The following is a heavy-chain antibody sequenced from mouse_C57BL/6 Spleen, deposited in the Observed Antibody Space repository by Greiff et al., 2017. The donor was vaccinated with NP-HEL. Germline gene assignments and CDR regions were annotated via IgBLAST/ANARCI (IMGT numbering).Heavy chain of an antibody. V-gene: IGHV2-3*01. CDR2: IGGDGGP. D-gene: IGHD2-4*01. J-gene: IGHJ3*01. CDR1: GFSLTSYG. Sequence: VQGVESGPGLVAPSQSLSITCTVSGFSLTSYGVSWVRQPPGKGLEWLGVIGGDGGPNSHSALFPRLSIIKDKSKSQVCLKLNSLQTDDTATYHCAKPGLRRGFAYWGQGTLVTVSA. CDR3: AKPGLRRGFAY.